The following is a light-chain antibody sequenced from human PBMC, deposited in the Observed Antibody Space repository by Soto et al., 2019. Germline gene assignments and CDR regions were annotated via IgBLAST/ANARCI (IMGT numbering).Light chain of an antibody. J-gene: IGKJ1*01. CDR3: QQYDSSPWT. CDR2: GAS. CDR1: QSVSSNY. V-gene: IGKV3-20*01. Sequence: EIVLTQSPGTLSLSPGERAPLSCRASQSVSSNYLAWYQQKPGQAPRLLIYGASTRATGIPDRFSGSGSGTDFTLTISRLEPEDFAVYYCQQYDSSPWTFGQGTKVEIK.